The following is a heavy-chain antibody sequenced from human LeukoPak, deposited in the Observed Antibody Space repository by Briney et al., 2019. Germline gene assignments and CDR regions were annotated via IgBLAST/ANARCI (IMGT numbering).Heavy chain of an antibody. CDR3: ARDLGAYSGSYPDAFDI. D-gene: IGHD1-26*01. J-gene: IGHJ3*02. Sequence: GGSLRLSCAASGFTVSSNYMSWVRQAPGKGLEWASVIYSGGSTYYADSVKGRFTISRHNSKNTLYLQMNSLRAEDTAVYYCARDLGAYSGSYPDAFDIWGQGTMVTVSS. V-gene: IGHV3-53*04. CDR1: GFTVSSNY. CDR2: IYSGGST.